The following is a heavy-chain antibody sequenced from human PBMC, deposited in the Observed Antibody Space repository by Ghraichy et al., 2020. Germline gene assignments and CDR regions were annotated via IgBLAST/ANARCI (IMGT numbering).Heavy chain of an antibody. D-gene: IGHD1-26*01. J-gene: IGHJ4*02. CDR3: ARATGNKEGIVGAKADY. Sequence: ASVKVSCKASGYTFTSYGISWVRQAPGQGLEWMGWISAYNGNTNYAQKLQGRVTMTTDTSTSTAYMELRSLRSDDTAVYYCARATGNKEGIVGAKADYWGQGTLVTVSS. CDR1: GYTFTSYG. CDR2: ISAYNGNT. V-gene: IGHV1-18*01.